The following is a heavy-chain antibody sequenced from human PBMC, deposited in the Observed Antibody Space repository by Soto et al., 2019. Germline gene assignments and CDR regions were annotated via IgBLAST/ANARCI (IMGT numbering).Heavy chain of an antibody. CDR2: IIPIFGTA. V-gene: IGHV1-69*12. Sequence: QVQLVQSGAEVKKPGSSVKVSCKASGGTFSSYAISWVRQAPGQGLEWMGGIIPIFGTANYAQKFQGRVTIPANESTSTAYMELSSLRSEDTAVYYCAIPRRGYSYGYFDYWGQGTLVTVSS. J-gene: IGHJ4*02. CDR3: AIPRRGYSYGYFDY. D-gene: IGHD5-18*01. CDR1: GGTFSSYA.